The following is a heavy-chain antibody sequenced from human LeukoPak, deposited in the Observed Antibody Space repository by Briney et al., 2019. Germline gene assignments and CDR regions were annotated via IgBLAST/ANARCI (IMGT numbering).Heavy chain of an antibody. J-gene: IGHJ4*02. CDR2: ISWNSGSI. CDR1: GFTLDDYA. Sequence: QPGGSLRLSCAASGFTLDDYAMHWVRQAPGKGLEWVSGISWNSGSIGYADSVKGRFTISRDNAKNSLYLQMNSLRAEDMALYYCAKSSGWYGFDYWGQGTLVTVSS. CDR3: AKSSGWYGFDY. D-gene: IGHD6-19*01. V-gene: IGHV3-9*03.